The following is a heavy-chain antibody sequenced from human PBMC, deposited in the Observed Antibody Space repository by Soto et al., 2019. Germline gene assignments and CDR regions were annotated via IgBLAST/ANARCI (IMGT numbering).Heavy chain of an antibody. CDR2: IYYRGST. CDR3: ARSIPVVRGIIMTQLNWFDP. D-gene: IGHD3-10*01. Sequence: SETLSLTCTVSGGSINNSSYYWSWIRQLPGKGLECLGYIYYRGSTYYNPSLKSRITISVDTSKNQFSLHVSSVTAADTAVYYCARSIPVVRGIIMTQLNWFDPWGQGTLVTVSS. CDR1: GGSINNSSYY. V-gene: IGHV4-31*03. J-gene: IGHJ5*02.